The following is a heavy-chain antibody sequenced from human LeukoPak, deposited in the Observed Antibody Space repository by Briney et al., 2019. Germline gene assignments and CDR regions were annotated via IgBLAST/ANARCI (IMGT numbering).Heavy chain of an antibody. CDR2: LYYSGST. D-gene: IGHD3-10*01. Sequence: SETLSLTCTVSGGSISGYYLSWIRQPPGKGLEWIGYLYYSGSTNYNPSLKSRVTISVDTYKNQFSLKMSSVTAADTAVYYCARDEDSAYGSGSYLSWGQGTLVTV. CDR1: GGSISGYY. V-gene: IGHV4-59*01. CDR3: ARDEDSAYGSGSYLS. J-gene: IGHJ5*02.